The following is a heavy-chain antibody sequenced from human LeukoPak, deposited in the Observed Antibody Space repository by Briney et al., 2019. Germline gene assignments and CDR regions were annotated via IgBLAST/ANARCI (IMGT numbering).Heavy chain of an antibody. D-gene: IGHD4-17*01. CDR3: ARHGDYGDLRLDY. Sequence: GESLQISCKGSGYSFTTYWIAWARQMPGKGLEWMGIIDPGDSDTRYSPSFQGQVTISADKSISTAYLQWSSLKASDSAMYYCARHGDYGDLRLDYWGQGTLVTVSS. CDR2: IDPGDSDT. V-gene: IGHV5-51*01. CDR1: GYSFTTYW. J-gene: IGHJ4*02.